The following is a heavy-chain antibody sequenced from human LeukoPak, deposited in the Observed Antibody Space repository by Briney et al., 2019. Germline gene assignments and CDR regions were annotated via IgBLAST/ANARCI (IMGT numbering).Heavy chain of an antibody. CDR1: GFSFTNVW. Sequence: PGGSLRLSCAVSGFSFTNVWMNWVRQAPGKGLEWVGRIKNKDEGEKTDYAAPVKGRFTISRDDSKATLFLQMNSLKMEDTAIYYCTTGIDYGGGYWGQGTLVTVSS. V-gene: IGHV3-15*07. CDR2: IKNKDEGEKT. J-gene: IGHJ4*02. CDR3: TTGIDYGGGY. D-gene: IGHD3-16*01.